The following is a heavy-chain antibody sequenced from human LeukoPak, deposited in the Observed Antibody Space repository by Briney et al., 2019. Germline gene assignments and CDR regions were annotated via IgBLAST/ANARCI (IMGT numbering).Heavy chain of an antibody. V-gene: IGHV3-66*01. CDR1: GFTVSSNY. Sequence: GGSPRLSCAASGFTVSSNYMSWVRQAPGKGLEWVSVIYSGGSTYYADSVKGRFTISRDNSKNTLYLQMNSLRAEDTAVYYCASSGYSSSWYPFDYWGQGTLVTVSS. D-gene: IGHD6-13*01. CDR2: IYSGGST. CDR3: ASSGYSSSWYPFDY. J-gene: IGHJ4*02.